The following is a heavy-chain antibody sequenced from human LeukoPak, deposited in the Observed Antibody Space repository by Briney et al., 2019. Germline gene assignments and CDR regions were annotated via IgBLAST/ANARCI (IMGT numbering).Heavy chain of an antibody. CDR1: GGSISSSSYY. CDR2: MYYSGST. CDR3: ARHPHYDSSGYNDY. D-gene: IGHD3-22*01. V-gene: IGHV4-39*01. Sequence: PSETLSLTCTVSGGSISSSSYYWGWIRQPPGKGLEWIGSMYYSGSTYYNPSLKSRVTISVDTSKNQFSLKLSSVTAADTAVYYCARHPHYDSSGYNDYWGQGTLVTVSS. J-gene: IGHJ4*02.